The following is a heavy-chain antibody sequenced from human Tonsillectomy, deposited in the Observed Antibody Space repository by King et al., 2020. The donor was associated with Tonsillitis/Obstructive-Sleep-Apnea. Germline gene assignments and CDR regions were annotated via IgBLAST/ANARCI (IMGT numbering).Heavy chain of an antibody. CDR1: GGSISSYY. CDR2: IYYSGST. D-gene: IGHD2-8*01. Sequence: VQLQESGPGLVKPSETLSLTCTVSGGSISSYYWSWMRQPPGKGLAWIGYIYYSGSTNYNHSLNSRVTISVATSKNYFSLKLSSVTAADTAVYYCARDMVLEAGGDAFDIWGQGTMVTVSS. J-gene: IGHJ3*02. CDR3: ARDMVLEAGGDAFDI. V-gene: IGHV4-59*01.